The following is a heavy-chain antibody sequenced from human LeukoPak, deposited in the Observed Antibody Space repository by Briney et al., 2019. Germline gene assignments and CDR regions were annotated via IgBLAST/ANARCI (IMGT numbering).Heavy chain of an antibody. D-gene: IGHD3-10*01. CDR3: ARSLTKVRGYDY. V-gene: IGHV3-30*02. Sequence: GGSLRLSCAASGFTFSSYDMHWVRQAPGKELEWVTFIQYDGSNEYQADSVKGRFSISRDNSKNTVYLQMNSLRTEDTAVYYCARSLTKVRGYDYWGQGTLVTVSS. CDR1: GFTFSSYD. CDR2: IQYDGSNE. J-gene: IGHJ4*02.